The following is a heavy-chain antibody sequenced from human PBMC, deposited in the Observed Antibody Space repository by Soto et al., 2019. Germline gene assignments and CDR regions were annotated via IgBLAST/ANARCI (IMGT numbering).Heavy chain of an antibody. D-gene: IGHD3-3*01. V-gene: IGHV3-30-3*01. CDR2: ISYDGSNK. J-gene: IGHJ4*02. Sequence: GGSLRLSCAASGFTFSSYAMHWVRQAPGKGLEWVAVISYDGSNKYYADSVKGRFTISRDNSKNTLYLQMNSLRAEDTAVYYCAREAAEWVDYWGQGTLVTVSS. CDR1: GFTFSSYA. CDR3: AREAAEWVDY.